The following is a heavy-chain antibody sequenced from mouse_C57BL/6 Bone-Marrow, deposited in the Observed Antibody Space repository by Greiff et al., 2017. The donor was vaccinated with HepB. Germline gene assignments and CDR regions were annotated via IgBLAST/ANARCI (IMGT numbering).Heavy chain of an antibody. J-gene: IGHJ3*01. V-gene: IGHV5-15*01. Sequence: EVKLMESGGGLVQPGGSLKLSCAASGFTFSDYGMAWVRQAPRKGPEWVAFISNLAYSIYYADTVTGRFTISRENAKNTLYLEMSSLRSEDTAMYYCARLGGYPAWFAYWGQGTLVTVSA. D-gene: IGHD1-1*02. CDR1: GFTFSDYG. CDR3: ARLGGYPAWFAY. CDR2: ISNLAYSI.